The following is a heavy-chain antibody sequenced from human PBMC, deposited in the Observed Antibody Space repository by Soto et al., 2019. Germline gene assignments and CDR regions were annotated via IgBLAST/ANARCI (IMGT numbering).Heavy chain of an antibody. J-gene: IGHJ4*02. CDR1: GGSISSSSYY. Sequence: PSETLSLTCTVSGGSISSSSYYWGWIRQPPGKGLEWIGSIYYSGSTYYNPSLKSRVTISVDTSKNQFSLKLSSVTAADTAVYYCARHVGNRRKADTGHHFDYWGQGTLVTVSS. CDR3: ARHVGNRRKADTGHHFDY. D-gene: IGHD2-15*01. CDR2: IYYSGST. V-gene: IGHV4-39*01.